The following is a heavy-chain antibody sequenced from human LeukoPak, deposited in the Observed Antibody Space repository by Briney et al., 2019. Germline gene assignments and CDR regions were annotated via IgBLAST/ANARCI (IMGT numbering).Heavy chain of an antibody. Sequence: GGSLRLSCAASGFTFSSYSMNWVRQAPGKGLEWVSSISSSSSYIYYADSVKGRFTISRDNAKNSLYLQMNSLRAEDTAVYYCARDFGRSYRSFDYWGQGTLVTVSS. CDR3: ARDFGRSYRSFDY. D-gene: IGHD1-26*01. J-gene: IGHJ4*02. CDR1: GFTFSSYS. CDR2: ISSSSSYI. V-gene: IGHV3-21*01.